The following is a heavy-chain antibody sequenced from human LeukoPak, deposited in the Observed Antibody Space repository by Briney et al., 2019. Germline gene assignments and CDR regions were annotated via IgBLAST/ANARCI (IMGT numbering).Heavy chain of an antibody. J-gene: IGHJ4*02. CDR3: ARDDCSGGSCSGGHYLDY. Sequence: GASVNISCKASGYMFIAYGFAWVRPAPGQGLEWLGWIGAKNGYTWYAQKFQDRITMTTDTSTTTAYMELRSLTSDDTAVYYCARDDCSGGSCSGGHYLDYWGQGSLVTVSS. CDR2: IGAKNGYT. V-gene: IGHV1-18*01. D-gene: IGHD2-15*01. CDR1: GYMFIAYG.